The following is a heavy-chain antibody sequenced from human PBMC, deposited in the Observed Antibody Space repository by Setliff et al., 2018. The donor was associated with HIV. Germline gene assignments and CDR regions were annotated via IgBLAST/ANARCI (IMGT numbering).Heavy chain of an antibody. V-gene: IGHV4-39*01. CDR3: ARPSLGIGGGSMFNN. Sequence: PSETLSLTCTVFGGSISGSNYYWGWIRRPPGKGLEWTANVHYSGSIYFNPSLRSRAAISVDTSHNQFSLRLRSVTAADTAVYYCARPSLGIGGGSMFNNWGQGTLVTVSS. CDR2: VHYSGSI. D-gene: IGHD3-3*01. CDR1: GGSISGSNYY. J-gene: IGHJ4*02.